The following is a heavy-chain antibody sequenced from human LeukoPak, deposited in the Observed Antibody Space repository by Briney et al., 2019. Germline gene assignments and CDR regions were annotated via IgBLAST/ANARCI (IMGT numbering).Heavy chain of an antibody. Sequence: SVKVSCKASGGTFSSYASSWVRQAPGQGLEGMGGIIPIFGRANYAQKFHGRVTITTDKSTRAAYMELSSLRAEATAVYDCARRDGDGYNDNWFAPCGQGTLVTVST. CDR2: IIPIFGRA. CDR1: GGTFSSYA. J-gene: IGHJ5*02. D-gene: IGHD5-24*01. CDR3: ARRDGDGYNDNWFAP. V-gene: IGHV1-69*05.